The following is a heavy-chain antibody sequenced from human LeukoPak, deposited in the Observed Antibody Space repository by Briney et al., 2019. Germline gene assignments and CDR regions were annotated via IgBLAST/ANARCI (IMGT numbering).Heavy chain of an antibody. J-gene: IGHJ3*02. D-gene: IGHD5-18*01. CDR3: ARDRRWDTAMVTSQAFDI. Sequence: GGSLRLSCAASGFTFSSYAMSWVRQAPGKGLEWVSAISGSGGSTYYADSVKGRFTISRDNSKNTLYLQMNSLRAEDTAVYYCARDRRWDTAMVTSQAFDIWGQGTMVTVSS. CDR2: ISGSGGST. V-gene: IGHV3-23*01. CDR1: GFTFSSYA.